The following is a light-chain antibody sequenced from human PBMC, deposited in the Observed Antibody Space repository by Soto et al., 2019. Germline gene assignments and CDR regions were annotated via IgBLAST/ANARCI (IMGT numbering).Light chain of an antibody. Sequence: QSALTQPASVSGSPGQSITISCTGTSGDVGAYDYVSWYLQYPDKAPQLLIYYVDHRPSGVSSRFSGSKSGNTASLTISGLQAEDEGDYYCCSYADGSIYFFGTGTKVTV. CDR3: CSYADGSIYF. CDR2: YVD. V-gene: IGLV2-14*03. CDR1: SGDVGAYDY. J-gene: IGLJ1*01.